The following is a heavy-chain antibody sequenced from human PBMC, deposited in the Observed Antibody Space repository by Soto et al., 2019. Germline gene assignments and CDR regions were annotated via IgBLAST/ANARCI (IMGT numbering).Heavy chain of an antibody. V-gene: IGHV4-39*01. CDR3: ARGGSGRYFAFDI. CDR2: IYYSGST. D-gene: IGHD1-26*01. J-gene: IGHJ3*02. Sequence: SETLSLTCTVSGGSISSSSYYWGWIRQPPGKGLEWIGSIYYSGSTYYNPSLKSRVTISVDTSKNQFSLKLSSVTAADTAVYYCARGGSGRYFAFDIWGQGTMVTVSS. CDR1: GGSISSSSYY.